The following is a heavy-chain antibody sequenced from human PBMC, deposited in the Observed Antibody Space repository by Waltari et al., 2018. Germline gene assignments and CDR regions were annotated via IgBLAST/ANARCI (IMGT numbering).Heavy chain of an antibody. V-gene: IGHV4-39*01. CDR2: IYYSGNT. CDR1: GGSIGSSNNY. Sequence: QLQLQESGPGLVKPSETLSLTCTVSGGSIGSSNNYWGWIRQPPGKGLEWIGSIYYSGNTYYNPSLKSRVTISVDTSKNQFSLRLGSATAADTAVYYCARSGTYRGYFDYWGQGTLVTVSS. D-gene: IGHD1-26*01. J-gene: IGHJ4*02. CDR3: ARSGTYRGYFDY.